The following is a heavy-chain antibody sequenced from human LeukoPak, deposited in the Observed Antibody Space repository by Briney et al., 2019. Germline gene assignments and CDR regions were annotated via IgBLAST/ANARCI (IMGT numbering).Heavy chain of an antibody. CDR2: IYSGSST. V-gene: IGHV3-53*01. Sequence: GGSLRLSCAASGFTVSRNYMSWVRQAPGKGLEWVSLIYSGSSTYYEDSVKGRFTISRDNSKNTVYLQMNSLRPEDTAMYYCAREGGYVFDYWGQGTLVTVSS. D-gene: IGHD5-12*01. CDR3: AREGGYVFDY. CDR1: GFTVSRNY. J-gene: IGHJ4*02.